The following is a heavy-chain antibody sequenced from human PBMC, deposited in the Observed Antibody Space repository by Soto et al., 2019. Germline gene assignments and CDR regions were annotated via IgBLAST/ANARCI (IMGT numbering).Heavy chain of an antibody. D-gene: IGHD3-22*01. CDR2: IYHSGST. CDR3: ASMRGGYDSRGYDY. J-gene: IGHJ4*02. V-gene: IGHV4-30-2*01. CDR1: GGSISSGGYS. Sequence: QLQLQESGSGLVKPSQTLSLTCAVSGGSISSGGYSWSWIRQPPGKGLEWIGYIYHSGSTYYNPSLKSRVTISVDRSKNQSSLKLSSVTAADTAVYYCASMRGGYDSRGYDYCGQGTLVTVSS.